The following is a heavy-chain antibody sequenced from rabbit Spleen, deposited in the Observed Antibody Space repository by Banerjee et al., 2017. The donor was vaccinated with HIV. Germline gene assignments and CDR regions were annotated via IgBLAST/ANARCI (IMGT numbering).Heavy chain of an antibody. CDR3: ARDTSSSFSSYGMDL. J-gene: IGHJ6*01. CDR2: IDAGSSAFT. D-gene: IGHD1-1*01. V-gene: IGHV1S40*01. Sequence: QSLEESGGDLVKPGASLTLTCTASGVSFSISSYMCWVRQAPGKGLEWIACIDAGSSAFTYFATWAKGRFTISKTSSTTVTLQMTRLTAADTATYFCARDTSSSFSSYGMDLWGPGTLVPVS. CDR1: GVSFSISSY.